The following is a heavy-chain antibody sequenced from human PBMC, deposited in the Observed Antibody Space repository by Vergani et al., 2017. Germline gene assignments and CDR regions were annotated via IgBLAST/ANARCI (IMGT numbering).Heavy chain of an antibody. Sequence: QMQLQQWGAGLLKPSETLSLSCRVSGDSISRSHYYWGFIRQPPGKGLEWIGSISSSGSPYSNPTPKSRLAFSVDTSKNLFSLRLKSVTATDTGMYYCARPVGPSAIADGYHLWGQGTMVTVS. CDR1: GDSISRSHYY. V-gene: IGHV4-39*02. J-gene: IGHJ3*01. CDR3: ARPVGPSAIADGYHL. D-gene: IGHD3-10*01. CDR2: ISSSGSP.